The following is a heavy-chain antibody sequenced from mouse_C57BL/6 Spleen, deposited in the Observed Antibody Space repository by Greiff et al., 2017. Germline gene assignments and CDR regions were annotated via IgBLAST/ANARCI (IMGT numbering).Heavy chain of an antibody. V-gene: IGHV3-6*01. CDR1: GYSITSGYY. CDR2: ISYDGSN. CDR3: ARDRRRDAMDY. Sequence: EVQRVESGPGLVKPSQSLSLTCSVTGYSITSGYYWNWIRQFPGNKLEWMGYISYDGSNNYNPSLKNRISITRDTSKNQFFLKLNSVTTEDTATYYCARDRRRDAMDYWGQGTSVTVSS. J-gene: IGHJ4*01.